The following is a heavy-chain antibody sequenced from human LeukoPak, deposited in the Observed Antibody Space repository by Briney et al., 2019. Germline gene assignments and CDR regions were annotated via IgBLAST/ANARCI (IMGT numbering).Heavy chain of an antibody. CDR2: IYYSGST. CDR1: GGSISNYY. D-gene: IGHD1-26*01. CDR3: ARDGYSAIDY. J-gene: IGHJ4*02. V-gene: IGHV4-59*01. Sequence: SETLSLTCTVSGGSISNYYWSWIRQPPGKGLEWIGYIYYSGSTNYNPSLKSRVTISVDTSKKQFSLKLTSVTAADTAVYYCARDGYSAIDYWGQGTLVTVSS.